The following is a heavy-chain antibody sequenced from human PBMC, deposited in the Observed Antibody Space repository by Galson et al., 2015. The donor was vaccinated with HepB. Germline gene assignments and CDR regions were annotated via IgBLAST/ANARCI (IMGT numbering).Heavy chain of an antibody. D-gene: IGHD1-1*01. CDR3: AKHSDRVRAWNDAFDA. Sequence: SLRLSCAASGFTISNYAMTWVRQAPGKGLEWLSGISDSGGSTFSADSVKGRFTISRDNSKNTLYLEMNNLRSEDTALYYCAKHSDRVRAWNDAFDAWGQGTLVTVSS. J-gene: IGHJ3*01. CDR1: GFTISNYA. V-gene: IGHV3-23*01. CDR2: ISDSGGST.